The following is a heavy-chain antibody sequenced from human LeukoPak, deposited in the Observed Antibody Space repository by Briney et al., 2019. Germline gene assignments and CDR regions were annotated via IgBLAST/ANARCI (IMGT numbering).Heavy chain of an antibody. J-gene: IGHJ4*02. CDR3: ARDIGFPY. D-gene: IGHD3-16*02. CDR1: GFILNFNRYW. CDR2: ISYDGSNK. V-gene: IGHV3-30*03. Sequence: GGSLRLSCEASGFILNFNRYWMHWVRQAPGKGLEWVAVISYDGSNKYYADSVKGRFTISRDNSKNTLYLQMNSLRAEDTAVYYCARDIGFPYWGQGTLVTVSS.